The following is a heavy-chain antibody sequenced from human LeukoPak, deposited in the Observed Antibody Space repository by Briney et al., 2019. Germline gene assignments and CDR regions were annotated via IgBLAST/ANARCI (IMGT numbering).Heavy chain of an antibody. CDR2: IFYSGST. CDR1: GVSMTSRTYY. D-gene: IGHD2-8*02. V-gene: IGHV4-39*01. Sequence: SETLSLTCNVSGVSMTSRTYYWGWIRQPPGQGLEWIGSIFYSGSTYYNPSLRSRVTTSVDTSNNQFSLELNSVTAADTAIYYCVTPTGCCQGLYDYYMDVWGKGTTVTVSS. J-gene: IGHJ6*03. CDR3: VTPTGCCQGLYDYYMDV.